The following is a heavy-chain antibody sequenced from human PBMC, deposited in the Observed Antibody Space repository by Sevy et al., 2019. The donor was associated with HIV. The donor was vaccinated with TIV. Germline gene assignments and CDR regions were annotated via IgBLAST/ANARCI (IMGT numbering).Heavy chain of an antibody. V-gene: IGHV4-34*01. D-gene: IGHD2-15*01. CDR1: GGSFSGYY. J-gene: IGHJ6*03. CDR3: ARGGGNRYYYYYYMDD. Sequence: SETLSLTCAVYGGSFSGYYWSWIRQPPGKGLEWIGEINHSGSTNYNPSLKSRVTISVDTSKNQFSLKLSSVTAADTAVYYCARGGGNRYYYYYYMDDWGKGTTVTVSS. CDR2: INHSGST.